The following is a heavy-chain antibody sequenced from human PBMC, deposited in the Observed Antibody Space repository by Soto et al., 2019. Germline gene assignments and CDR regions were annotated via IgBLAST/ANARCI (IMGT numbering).Heavy chain of an antibody. V-gene: IGHV3-23*01. CDR2: ITGSGGAS. D-gene: IGHD6-13*01. CDR1: GFSFGDYN. Sequence: EVQLLESGGGLVQPGGSLRLSCATSGFSFGDYNMNWVRQAPGKGLEWVSGITGSGGASYYADSVEGRFIISRDNSNDMVHLQMDGLRVDDTAGYYCAKEGIYGGSWPPCDSWGQGTLVTVSS. CDR3: AKEGIYGGSWPPCDS. J-gene: IGHJ5*01.